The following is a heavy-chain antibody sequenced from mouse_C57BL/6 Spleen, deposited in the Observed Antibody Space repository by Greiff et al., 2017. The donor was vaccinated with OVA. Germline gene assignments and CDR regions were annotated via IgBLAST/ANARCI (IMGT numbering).Heavy chain of an antibody. J-gene: IGHJ2*01. CDR1: GYTFTNYW. Sequence: QVQLQQSGAELVRPGTSVKMSCKASGYTFTNYWIGWAKQRPGHGLEWIGDIYPGGGYTNYNEKFKGKATLTADKSSSTAYMQFSSLTSEDSAIYYCARSGTTVKEYYFDYWGQGTTLTVSS. D-gene: IGHD1-1*01. CDR3: ARSGTTVKEYYFDY. V-gene: IGHV1-63*01. CDR2: IYPGGGYT.